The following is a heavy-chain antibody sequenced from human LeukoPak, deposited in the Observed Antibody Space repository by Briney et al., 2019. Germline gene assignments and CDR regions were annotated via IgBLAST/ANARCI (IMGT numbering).Heavy chain of an antibody. CDR3: ARDPLDSSGWYDY. V-gene: IGHV1-18*01. J-gene: IGHJ4*02. D-gene: IGHD6-19*01. CDR2: ISTYNGNT. Sequence: ASVKVSCKASGYTFTSHGISWVRQAPGQGLEWMGWISTYNGNTNYAQKFQGRVTMTRDTSISTAYMELSRLRSDDTAVYYCARDPLDSSGWYDYWGQGTLVTVSS. CDR1: GYTFTSHG.